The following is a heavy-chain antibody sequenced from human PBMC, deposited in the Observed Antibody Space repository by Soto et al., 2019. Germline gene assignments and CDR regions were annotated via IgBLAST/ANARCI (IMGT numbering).Heavy chain of an antibody. J-gene: IGHJ4*02. CDR1: GYTFTSYG. CDR2: ISAYNGNT. D-gene: IGHD2-15*01. Sequence: QVQLVQSGAEVKKPGASVKVSCKASGYTFTSYGISWVRQAPGQGLEWMGWISAYNGNTNYAQKLQGRVTMTTDTSTSTAYMELRSLRSDDTAVYYCARDFRPYCSGGSCYYFDYWGQGTLVTVSS. CDR3: ARDFRPYCSGGSCYYFDY. V-gene: IGHV1-18*01.